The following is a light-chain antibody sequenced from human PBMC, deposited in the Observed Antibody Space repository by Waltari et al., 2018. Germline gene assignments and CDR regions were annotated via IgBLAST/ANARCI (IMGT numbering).Light chain of an antibody. CDR2: GAL. Sequence: EIVMTQSPATLSVSPGERATLSCRASQSVGTNLAWYQQRPGQAPRLLIYGALTRATGIPITFSGRGSGTDFTLTISSLQSEDFAVYYCQQYNNWPPFTFGPGTTVDIK. CDR1: QSVGTN. CDR3: QQYNNWPPFT. J-gene: IGKJ3*01. V-gene: IGKV3-15*01.